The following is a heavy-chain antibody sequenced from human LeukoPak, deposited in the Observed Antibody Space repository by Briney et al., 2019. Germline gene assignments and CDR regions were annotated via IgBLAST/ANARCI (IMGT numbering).Heavy chain of an antibody. D-gene: IGHD1-26*01. J-gene: IGHJ4*02. CDR3: SGHIGGSSNFDS. CDR2: IYYSGGT. Sequence: SETLSLTCAVYGGSFSGYCWGWIRQPPGKGLEWIGCIYYSGGTFYEPSLKSRVTMSADSSKNQLSLELRSVTAADTAVYFCSGHIGGSSNFDSWGQGTLVTVSP. CDR1: GGSFSGYC. V-gene: IGHV4-34*01.